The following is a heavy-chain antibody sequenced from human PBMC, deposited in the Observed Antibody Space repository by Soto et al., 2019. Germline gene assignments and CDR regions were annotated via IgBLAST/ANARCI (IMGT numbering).Heavy chain of an antibody. Sequence: QVQLQESGPGLVKPSETLSLTCTVSGGSISSYYWSWIRQPPGKGLEWIGYIYYSGCTNYNPSLKSRVTISVDTSKNQFHLKLSSVTAADKAVYYCARAVPRRPGIAVAHFDYWGQGTLGTVSS. J-gene: IGHJ4*02. D-gene: IGHD6-19*01. CDR1: GGSISSYY. CDR2: IYYSGCT. CDR3: ARAVPRRPGIAVAHFDY. V-gene: IGHV4-59*01.